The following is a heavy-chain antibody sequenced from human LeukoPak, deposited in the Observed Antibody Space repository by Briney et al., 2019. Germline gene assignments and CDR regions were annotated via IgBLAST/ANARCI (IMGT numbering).Heavy chain of an antibody. CDR2: IKQDGSEK. V-gene: IGHV3-7*01. CDR1: GFIFSTYW. D-gene: IGHD2-15*01. Sequence: PGGSLRLSCEASGFIFSTYWMSWVRQAPGKGLEWVADIKQDGSEKYYMDSVKGRFTISRDNAKNSLYLQMNSLRAEDTAVYYCARDRYCSGGSCYSIGYFDYWGQGTLVTVSS. J-gene: IGHJ4*02. CDR3: ARDRYCSGGSCYSIGYFDY.